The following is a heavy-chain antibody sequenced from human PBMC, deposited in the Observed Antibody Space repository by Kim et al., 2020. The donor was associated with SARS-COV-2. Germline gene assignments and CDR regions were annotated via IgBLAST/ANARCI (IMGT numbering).Heavy chain of an antibody. CDR3: ARDPTPNYDFWSGYFPGPELVYYYYGMDV. D-gene: IGHD3-3*01. CDR1: GGSISSYY. J-gene: IGHJ6*02. V-gene: IGHV4-4*07. CDR2: IYTSGST. Sequence: SETLSLTCTVSGGSISSYYWSWIRQPAGKGLEWIGRIYTSGSTNYNPSLTSRVTMSVDTSKNQFSLKLSSVTAADTAVYYCARDPTPNYDFWSGYFPGPELVYYYYGMDVWGQGTTVTVSS.